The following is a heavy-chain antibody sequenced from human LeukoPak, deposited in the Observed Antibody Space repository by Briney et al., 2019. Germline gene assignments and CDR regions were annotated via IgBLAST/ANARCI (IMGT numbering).Heavy chain of an antibody. CDR2: ISSSSSTI. V-gene: IGHV3-48*01. J-gene: IGHJ4*02. CDR1: EFTFSSYS. Sequence: GGSRRLSCAASEFTFSSYSMNWVRQAPGNGLEWVSYISSSSSTIYYADSVKGRFTISRDNAKNSLYLQMNSLRAEDTAVYYCARQSFQGIVVVPAASDCWGQGTLVTVSS. CDR3: ARQSFQGIVVVPAASDC. D-gene: IGHD2-2*01.